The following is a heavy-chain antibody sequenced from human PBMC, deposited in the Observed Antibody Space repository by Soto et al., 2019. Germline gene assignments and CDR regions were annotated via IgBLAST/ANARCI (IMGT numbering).Heavy chain of an antibody. CDR1: GGSISSYY. J-gene: IGHJ5*02. CDR3: ARHHGYCSGGSCHSSPRWFDP. V-gene: IGHV4-59*08. Sequence: PSETLSLTCTVSGGSISSYYSSWIRQPPGKGLEWIGYIYYSGSTNYNPSLKSRVTISVDTSKNQFSLKLSSVTAADTAVYYCARHHGYCSGGSCHSSPRWFDPWGQGTLVTVSS. CDR2: IYYSGST. D-gene: IGHD2-15*01.